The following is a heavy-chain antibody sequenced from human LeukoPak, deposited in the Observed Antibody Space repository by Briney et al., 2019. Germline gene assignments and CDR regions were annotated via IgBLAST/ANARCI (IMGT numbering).Heavy chain of an antibody. V-gene: IGHV1-2*02. CDR3: ARTLRAVAATGLSY. CDR1: GYTFTGSY. J-gene: IGHJ4*02. CDR2: MNPNTGGT. Sequence: ASVKVSCKASGYTFTGSYIHWVRQAPGQGLEWMGWMNPNTGGTNYAQRFQGRVTMTRDTSISTAYMELSRLGSDDTAVYYCARTLRAVAATGLSYWGQGTLVTVSS. D-gene: IGHD6-19*01.